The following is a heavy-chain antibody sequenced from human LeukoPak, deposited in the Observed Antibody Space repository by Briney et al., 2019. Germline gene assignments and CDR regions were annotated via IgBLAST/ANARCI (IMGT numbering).Heavy chain of an antibody. V-gene: IGHV3-33*01. D-gene: IGHD5-18*01. CDR1: GFILSTYD. CDR3: ARDRGYSHYFDY. Sequence: SLSLSCLASGFILSTYDRHWVRQAPGKGLEWVAVIWSDGSDEYYVDSVKGRFTISSDNSKDTLYMQMTSRRVEDTVVYYCARDRGYSHYFDYWGQGTLVTVSS. J-gene: IGHJ4*02. CDR2: IWSDGSDE.